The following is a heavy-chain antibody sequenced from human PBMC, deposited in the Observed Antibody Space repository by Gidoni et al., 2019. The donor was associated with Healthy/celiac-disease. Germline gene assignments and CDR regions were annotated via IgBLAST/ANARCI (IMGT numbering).Heavy chain of an antibody. D-gene: IGHD3-3*01. V-gene: IGHV3-9*01. J-gene: IGHJ3*02. CDR3: AKDGYSDFWSGSDAFDI. Sequence: EVQLVESGGGLVQPGRSLRLSCAASGFTFDDYAMHWVRQAPGKGLEWVSGISCNSGSIGYADSVKGRFTISRDNAKNSLYLQMNSLRAEDTALYYCAKDGYSDFWSGSDAFDIWGQGTMVTVSS. CDR2: ISCNSGSI. CDR1: GFTFDDYA.